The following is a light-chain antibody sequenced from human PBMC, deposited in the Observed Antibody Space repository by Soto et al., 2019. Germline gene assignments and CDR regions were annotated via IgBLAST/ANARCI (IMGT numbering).Light chain of an antibody. CDR1: QCHRAIYNY. CDR3: SSYTDSSNYV. CDR2: QVT. J-gene: IGLJ1*01. Sequence: QSALTQPASVSGSPGQSINLFYTRNQCHRAIYNYVSWYQQQPGKAHKLMIYQVTNRPSGVSNRFSGSRSGNTASLTISGLQAEDEADYYCSSYTDSSNYVFGTGTKLTVL. V-gene: IGLV2-14*01.